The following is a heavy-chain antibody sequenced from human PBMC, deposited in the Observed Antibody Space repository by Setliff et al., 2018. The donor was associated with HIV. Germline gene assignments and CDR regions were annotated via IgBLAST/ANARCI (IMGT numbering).Heavy chain of an antibody. D-gene: IGHD6-19*01. V-gene: IGHV4-4*07. CDR2: IYTSGST. CDR3: ARDDSSGWHFYYYYGMDV. Sequence: PSETLSLTCTVSGGSISSYYWSWIRQPAGKGLEWIGRIYTSGSTNYNPSLKSRVTMSVDTSKNQFSLKLSSVTAADTAVYYCARDDSSGWHFYYYYGMDVWGQGTTVTVSS. J-gene: IGHJ6*02. CDR1: GGSISSYY.